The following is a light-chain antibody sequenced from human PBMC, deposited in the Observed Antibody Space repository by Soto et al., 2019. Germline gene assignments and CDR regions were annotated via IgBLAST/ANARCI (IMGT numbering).Light chain of an antibody. Sequence: DIQMTQSPSSVSASIGDRVTISCRASQSIYKWLVWYQQKPGKAPKLLIYAASSLQSGDPSMFSGSGYGTDFTLTISSLQPEDFATYYCQQADSFPLSFGGGTKVEI. J-gene: IGKJ4*01. V-gene: IGKV1-12*01. CDR2: AAS. CDR1: QSIYKW. CDR3: QQADSFPLS.